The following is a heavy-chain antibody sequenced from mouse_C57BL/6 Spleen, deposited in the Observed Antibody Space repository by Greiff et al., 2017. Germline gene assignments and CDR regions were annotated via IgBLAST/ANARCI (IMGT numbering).Heavy chain of an antibody. D-gene: IGHD1-1*01. CDR2: ISDGGSYT. CDR3: ARDLFYYGSRRDYAMDY. CDR1: GFTFSSYA. V-gene: IGHV5-4*01. J-gene: IGHJ4*01. Sequence: EVKLVESGGGLVKPGGSLKLSCAASGFTFSSYAMSWVRQTPEKRLEWVATISDGGSYTYYPDNVKGRFTIARDNAKNNLYLQMSHLKSEDTAMYYCARDLFYYGSRRDYAMDYWGQGTSVTVSS.